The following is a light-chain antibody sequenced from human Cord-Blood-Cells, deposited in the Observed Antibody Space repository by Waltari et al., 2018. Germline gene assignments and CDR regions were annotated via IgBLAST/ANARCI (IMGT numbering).Light chain of an antibody. Sequence: DIQMTPSPSSPSASVGDKATITCRASQNISSYLNWYQQKPGKAPKLLFYAPSSLQSGVPSRFSGSGSGTDFTLTISSLQPEDFATYYCQQSYSTPYSFGQGTKLEIK. J-gene: IGKJ2*03. CDR1: QNISSY. CDR3: QQSYSTPYS. V-gene: IGKV1-39*01. CDR2: APS.